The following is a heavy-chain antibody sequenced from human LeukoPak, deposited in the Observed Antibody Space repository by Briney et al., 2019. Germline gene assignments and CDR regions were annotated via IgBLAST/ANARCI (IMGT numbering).Heavy chain of an antibody. V-gene: IGHV1-2*02. CDR1: AYTFTGYY. J-gene: IGHJ4*02. D-gene: IGHD3-10*01. CDR3: ARAYGSGSYYSVGVY. CDR2: INPNSGDT. Sequence: ASVKVSCKASAYTFTGYYMYWVRQAPGQGFEWMGWINPNSGDTNYAQKFQGRVTMTRDTSISTAYMELSSLRSDDTAVYYCARAYGSGSYYSVGVYWGQGTLVTVSS.